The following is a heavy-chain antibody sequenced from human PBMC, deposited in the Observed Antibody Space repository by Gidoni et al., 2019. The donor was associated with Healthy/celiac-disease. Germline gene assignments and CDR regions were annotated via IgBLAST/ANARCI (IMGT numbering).Heavy chain of an antibody. CDR1: GRSFSGYY. D-gene: IGHD1-26*01. CDR2: IYNSGST. CDR3: ARVTPAGAIVGS. V-gene: IGHV4-34*01. Sequence: QVQLQQCGAGLLKPSAHLSLTCAFYGRSFSGYYWSWIRQPPGKGLEWIGYIYNSGSTNYNPSLKSRVTISVDTSKNQFSLKLSSVTAADTAVYYCARVTPAGAIVGSWGQGTLVTVSS. J-gene: IGHJ5*02.